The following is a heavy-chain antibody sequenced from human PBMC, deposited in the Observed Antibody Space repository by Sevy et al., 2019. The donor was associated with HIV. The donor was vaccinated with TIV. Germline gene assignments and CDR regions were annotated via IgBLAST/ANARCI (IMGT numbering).Heavy chain of an antibody. J-gene: IGHJ4*02. Sequence: ASVKVSCKASGYTFTSYDINWVRQATGQGLEWMGWMNPNSGNTGYAQKFQGRVTMTRNTSISTAYMELSSLRSEDTAVYYWARGRGIAVAGIYWGQGTLVTVSS. V-gene: IGHV1-8*01. CDR1: GYTFTSYD. D-gene: IGHD6-19*01. CDR2: MNPNSGNT. CDR3: ARGRGIAVAGIY.